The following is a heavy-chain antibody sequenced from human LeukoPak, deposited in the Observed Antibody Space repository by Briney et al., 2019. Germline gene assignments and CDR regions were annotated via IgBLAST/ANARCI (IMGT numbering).Heavy chain of an antibody. CDR1: GYTFTGYY. D-gene: IGHD2-15*01. CDR3: ARDLRDCSGGSCMGY. V-gene: IGHV1-2*04. CDR2: INPNSGGT. J-gene: IGHJ4*02. Sequence: ASVKVSCKASGYTFTGYYMHWVRQAPGQGLEWMGWINPNSGGTNYAQKFQGWVIMTRDTSISTAYMELSRLRSDDTAVYYCARDLRDCSGGSCMGYWGQGTLVTVSS.